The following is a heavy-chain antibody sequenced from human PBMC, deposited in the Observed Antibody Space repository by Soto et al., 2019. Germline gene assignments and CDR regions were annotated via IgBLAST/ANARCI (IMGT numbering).Heavy chain of an antibody. CDR2: IIPILGIA. CDR3: ARDRDSGYDQLSYYFDY. CDR1: GGTFSSYT. J-gene: IGHJ4*02. Sequence: ASVKVSCKASGGTFSSYTISWVRQAPGQGLEWMGRIIPILGIANYAQKFQGRVTITADKSTSTAYMELSSLRSEDTAVYYCARDRDSGYDQLSYYFDYWGQGTLVTVSS. V-gene: IGHV1-69*04. D-gene: IGHD5-12*01.